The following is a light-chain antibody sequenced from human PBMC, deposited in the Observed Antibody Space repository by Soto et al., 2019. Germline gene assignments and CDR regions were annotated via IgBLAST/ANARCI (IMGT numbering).Light chain of an antibody. V-gene: IGKV3-15*01. CDR1: QSVSTS. CDR2: GAS. CDR3: QQYSKWPWT. Sequence: EIVMTQSPATLSVSPGERATLSCRASQSVSTSLAWHQQKPGQGPRLLIYGASTRATGIPARFSGSRSGTDFTLTISSLQSEDFAVYYCQQYSKWPWTFGQGTKVEI. J-gene: IGKJ1*01.